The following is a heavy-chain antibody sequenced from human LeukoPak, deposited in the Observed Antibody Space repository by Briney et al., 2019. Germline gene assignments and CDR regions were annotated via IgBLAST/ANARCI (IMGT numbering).Heavy chain of an antibody. CDR3: ARDSGEYCSGGSCSNFDY. D-gene: IGHD2-15*01. CDR1: GFTFSSYA. V-gene: IGHV3-21*01. CDR2: ISSSSSYI. Sequence: GGSLRLSCAASGFTFSSYAMHWVRQSPGKGLEWVSSISSSSSYIYYTDAVKGRFTISRDNAKNSLYLQMNSLRAEDTAVYYCARDSGEYCSGGSCSNFDYWGQGTLVTVSS. J-gene: IGHJ4*02.